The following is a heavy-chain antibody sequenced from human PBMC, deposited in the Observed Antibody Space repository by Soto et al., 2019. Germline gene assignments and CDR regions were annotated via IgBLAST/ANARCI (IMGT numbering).Heavy chain of an antibody. CDR2: INSGSSYI. CDR1: GFNFSIYI. Sequence: GGSLRLSCAASGFNFSIYIMNWFRQAPGKGLEWLSSINSGSSYIYYADSVKGRFTISRDNAKNSLYLEMNSLTLEDTAVYYCVRAYDAFDIWGQGTMVTVS. V-gene: IGHV3-21*01. J-gene: IGHJ3*02. CDR3: VRAYDAFDI.